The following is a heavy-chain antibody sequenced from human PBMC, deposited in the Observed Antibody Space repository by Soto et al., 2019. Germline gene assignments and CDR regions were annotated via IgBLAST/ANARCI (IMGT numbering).Heavy chain of an antibody. CDR2: IYYSGST. Sequence: SETLSLTCTVSGGSISSYYWSWIRQPPGKGLEWIGYIYYSGSTNYNPSLKSRVTISVDTSKNQFSLKLSSVTAADTAVYYCARDVDTAMGYFDYWGQGTLVTVPQ. D-gene: IGHD5-18*01. CDR1: GGSISSYY. CDR3: ARDVDTAMGYFDY. V-gene: IGHV4-59*01. J-gene: IGHJ4*02.